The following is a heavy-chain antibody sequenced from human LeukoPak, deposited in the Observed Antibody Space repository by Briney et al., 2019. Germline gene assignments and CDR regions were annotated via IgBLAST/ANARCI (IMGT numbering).Heavy chain of an antibody. CDR3: ARGGAVAWMEYYFDY. D-gene: IGHD6-19*01. CDR2: IYYSGST. CDR1: GGSISSYY. V-gene: IGHV4-59*01. J-gene: IGHJ4*02. Sequence: SETLSLTCTVSGGSISSYYWSWIRQPPGKGLDWIGYIYYSGSTNYNPSLKSRVTISVDTSKNQFSLKLSSVTAADTAVYYCARGGAVAWMEYYFDYWGQGTLVTVSS.